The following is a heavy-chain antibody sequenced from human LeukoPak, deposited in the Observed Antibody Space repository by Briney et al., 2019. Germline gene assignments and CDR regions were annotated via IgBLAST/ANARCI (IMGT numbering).Heavy chain of an antibody. J-gene: IGHJ3*02. CDR1: GGTFSSYA. CDR2: IIPIFGTA. V-gene: IGHV1-69*13. D-gene: IGHD3-22*01. Sequence: SVKVSCKASGGTFSSYAISWVRQAPGQGLEWMGGIIPIFGTANYAQKFQGRVTITADESTSTAYMELSSLRSDDTAVYYCARGRTHRYYYDSSGYYGGAFDIWGQGTMVTVSS. CDR3: ARGRTHRYYYDSSGYYGGAFDI.